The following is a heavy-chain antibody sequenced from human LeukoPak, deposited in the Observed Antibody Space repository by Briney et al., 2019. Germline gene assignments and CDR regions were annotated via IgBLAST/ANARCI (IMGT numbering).Heavy chain of an antibody. Sequence: SETLSLTCTVPGGSISSGGYYWSWIRQPPGKGLEWIGYIYHSGSTYYNPSLKSRVTVSVDRSKNQFSLKLSSVTAADTAVYYCARDRGLVHDYWGQGTLVIVSS. CDR1: GGSISSGGYY. J-gene: IGHJ4*02. D-gene: IGHD6-19*01. V-gene: IGHV4-30-2*01. CDR2: IYHSGST. CDR3: ARDRGLVHDY.